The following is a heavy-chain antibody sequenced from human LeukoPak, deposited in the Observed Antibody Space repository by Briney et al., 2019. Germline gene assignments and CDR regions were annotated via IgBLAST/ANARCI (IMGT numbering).Heavy chain of an antibody. D-gene: IGHD3-22*01. V-gene: IGHV5-51*01. J-gene: IGHJ3*02. Sequence: GESLKISCQGSGYSLTSYWIGWVRQMPGKGLEWMGIIYPDDSETRYSPSFQGQITISADKSSSTAYLQWSSLKASDTAMYYCARRTMIVGYDMWGQGTKVTVSS. CDR2: IYPDDSET. CDR3: ARRTMIVGYDM. CDR1: GYSLTSYW.